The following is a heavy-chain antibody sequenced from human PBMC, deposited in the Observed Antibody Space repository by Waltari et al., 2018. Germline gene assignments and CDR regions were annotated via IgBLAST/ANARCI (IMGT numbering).Heavy chain of an antibody. CDR2: RNPNIGNT. CDR1: GYTFTSYD. D-gene: IGHD5-12*01. J-gene: IGHJ4*02. V-gene: IGHV1-8*03. CDR3: ARGGVVLDGYNSIFY. Sequence: QVQLVQSGAEVKKPGASVKVSCKASGYTFTSYDINWVRQATGQGLEWMGWRNPNIGNTGYAQKFQGRVTITRNTSISTAYMELSSLRSEDTAVYYCARGGVVLDGYNSIFYWGQGTLVTVSS.